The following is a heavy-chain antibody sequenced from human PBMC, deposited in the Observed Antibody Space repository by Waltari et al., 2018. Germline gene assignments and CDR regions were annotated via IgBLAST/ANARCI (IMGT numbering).Heavy chain of an antibody. D-gene: IGHD2-2*02. CDR1: GLTLINFG. Sequence: QVNLVESGGGVGQPGGSRRLSGATSGLTLINFGMNWVRQAPGKGLEWGALYWFDGSDKFYADSVRGRFTISRDNSARTLYLDMDSLRLDDTAMYDCAKDAFGNTYLDFWGQGTLVTVSS. CDR2: YWFDGSDK. J-gene: IGHJ4*02. V-gene: IGHV3-30*02. CDR3: AKDAFGNTYLDF.